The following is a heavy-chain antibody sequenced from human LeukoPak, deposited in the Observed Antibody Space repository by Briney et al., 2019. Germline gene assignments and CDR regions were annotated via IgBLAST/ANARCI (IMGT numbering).Heavy chain of an antibody. CDR2: INAGNGNT. CDR3: ARVLLWFGGFDY. Sequence: HWVRQAPXXXXEWMGWINAGNGNTKYSQKFQGRVTITRDTSASTAYMELSSLRSEDTAVYYCARVLLWFGGFDYWGQGTLVTVSS. J-gene: IGHJ4*02. D-gene: IGHD3-10*01. V-gene: IGHV1-3*01.